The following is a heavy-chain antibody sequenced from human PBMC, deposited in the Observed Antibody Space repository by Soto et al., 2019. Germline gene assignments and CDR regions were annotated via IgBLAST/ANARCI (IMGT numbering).Heavy chain of an antibody. CDR1: GGSISSSNW. CDR3: ARAGGKYCSSTSCPAPFDY. CDR2: IYHSGST. Sequence: PSETLSLTCAVSGGSISSSNWWSWVRQPPGKGLEWIGEIYHSGSTNYNPSLKSRVTISVDKSKNQFSLKLSSVTAADTAVHYCARAGGKYCSSTSCPAPFDYWGQGTLVTVSS. J-gene: IGHJ4*02. V-gene: IGHV4-4*02. D-gene: IGHD2-2*01.